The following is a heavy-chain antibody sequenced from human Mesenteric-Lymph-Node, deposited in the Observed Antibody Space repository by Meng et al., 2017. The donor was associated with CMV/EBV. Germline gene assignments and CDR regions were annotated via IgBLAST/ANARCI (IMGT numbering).Heavy chain of an antibody. CDR2: ISSSSSTI. V-gene: IGHV3-48*04. D-gene: IGHD3-16*01. CDR1: GFTFSSYA. Sequence: GGSLRLSCAASGFTFSSYAMHWVRQAPGKGLEWVSYISSSSSTIYYADSVKGRFTISRDNAKNSLYLQMNSLRAEDTAVYYCARGGRGNYYYYYGMDVWGQGTTVTVSS. J-gene: IGHJ6*02. CDR3: ARGGRGNYYYYYGMDV.